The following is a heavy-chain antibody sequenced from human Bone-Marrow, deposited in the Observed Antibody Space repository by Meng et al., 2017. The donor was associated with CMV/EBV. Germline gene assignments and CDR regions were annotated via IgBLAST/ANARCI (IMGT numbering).Heavy chain of an antibody. J-gene: IGHJ6*02. CDR1: VFTFSSYW. Sequence: GESLKISCAASVFTFSSYWMHWVRKAPGKGLVWVSRINSDGSSTSYADSVKGRFTISRDNAKNTLYLQMNSLRAEDTAVYYCARCRGGSYYYYGMDVWGQGTTVTVSS. CDR3: ARCRGGSYYYYGMDV. D-gene: IGHD3-16*01. V-gene: IGHV3-74*01. CDR2: INSDGSST.